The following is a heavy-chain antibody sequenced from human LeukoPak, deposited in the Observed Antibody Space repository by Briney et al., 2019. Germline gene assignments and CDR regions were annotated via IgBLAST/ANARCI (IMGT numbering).Heavy chain of an antibody. CDR3: ARDPFVAGTPFDY. J-gene: IGHJ4*02. CDR2: IRSSSSTI. Sequence: GGSLRLSCAASGFTFSSYSMNWVRQAPGKGLEWVSYIRSSSSTIYYADSVKGRFTISRDNAKNSLYLQMNSLRAEDTAVYYCARDPFVAGTPFDYWGQGTLVTVSS. V-gene: IGHV3-48*04. D-gene: IGHD6-19*01. CDR1: GFTFSSYS.